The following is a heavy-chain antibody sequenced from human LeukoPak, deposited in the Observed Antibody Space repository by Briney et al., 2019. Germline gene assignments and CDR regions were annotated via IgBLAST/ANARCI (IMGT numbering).Heavy chain of an antibody. J-gene: IGHJ4*02. CDR1: GYTFTSYG. D-gene: IGHD6-19*01. V-gene: IGHV1-18*01. CDR2: ISAYNGNT. CDR3: ARGRASSGWYVGHY. Sequence: ASVTVSCKASGYTFTSYGISWVRQAPGQGLEWMGWISAYNGNTNYAQKLQGRVTMTTDTSTSTAYMELRSLRSDDTAVYYCARGRASSGWYVGHYWGQGTLVTVSS.